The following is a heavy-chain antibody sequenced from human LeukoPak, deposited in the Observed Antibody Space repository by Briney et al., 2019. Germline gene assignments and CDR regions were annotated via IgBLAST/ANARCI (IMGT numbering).Heavy chain of an antibody. V-gene: IGHV4-59*01. CDR2: IYYSGST. Sequence: SETLSLTCTVSGGSISSYYWNWIRQPPGKGLEWIGYIYYSGSTNYNPSLKSRVTISVDTSKNQFSLKLSSVTAADTAVYYCAREIAAAGTNWFDPWGQGTLVTVSS. CDR1: GGSISSYY. D-gene: IGHD6-13*01. CDR3: AREIAAAGTNWFDP. J-gene: IGHJ5*02.